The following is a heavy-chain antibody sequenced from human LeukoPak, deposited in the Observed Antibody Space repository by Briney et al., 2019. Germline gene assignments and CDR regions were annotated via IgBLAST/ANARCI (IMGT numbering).Heavy chain of an antibody. CDR3: AIRAGAARGGFDY. CDR1: GYPFTSYY. D-gene: IGHD6-19*01. Sequence: ASVKVSCKASGYPFTSYYIHWVRQAPGQGLEWMGWINPESGGTKYAQKFQGRVTMTRDTSISTAYMELSRLTSDDTAVYYCAIRAGAARGGFDYWGQGTLATVSS. J-gene: IGHJ4*02. V-gene: IGHV1-2*02. CDR2: INPESGGT.